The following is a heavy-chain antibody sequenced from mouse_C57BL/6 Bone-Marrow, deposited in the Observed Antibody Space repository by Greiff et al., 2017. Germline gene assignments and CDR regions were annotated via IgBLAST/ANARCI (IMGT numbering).Heavy chain of an antibody. CDR2: IYPGSGST. J-gene: IGHJ1*03. V-gene: IGHV1-55*01. D-gene: IGHD2-12*01. Sequence: VQLQQPGAELVKPGASVKMSCKASGYTFTSYWITWVKQRPGQGLEWIGDIYPGSGSTNYNEKFKSKATLTVDTSSSTAYMQLSSLTSEDSAVYYCARPYYSDYWYFDVWGTGTAVTVSS. CDR3: ARPYYSDYWYFDV. CDR1: GYTFTSYW.